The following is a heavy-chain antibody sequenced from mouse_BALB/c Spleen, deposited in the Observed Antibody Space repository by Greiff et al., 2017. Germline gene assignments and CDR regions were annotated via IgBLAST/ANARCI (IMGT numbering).Heavy chain of an antibody. Sequence: EVKLVESGGGLVKPGGSLKLSCAASGFTFSSYAMSWVRQTPEKRLEWVASISSGGSTYYPASVKGRFTISRDNARNILYLQMSSLRSEDTAMYYCARAYYYYGSDWYFDVWGAGTTVTVSS. CDR3: ARAYYYYGSDWYFDV. J-gene: IGHJ1*01. D-gene: IGHD1-1*01. CDR2: ISSGGST. V-gene: IGHV5-6-5*01. CDR1: GFTFSSYA.